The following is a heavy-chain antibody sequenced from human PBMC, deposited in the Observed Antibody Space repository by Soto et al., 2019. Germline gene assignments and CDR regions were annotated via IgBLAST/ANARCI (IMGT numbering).Heavy chain of an antibody. Sequence: SETLSLTCTVSGGSISSYYWSWIRQPPGKGLEWIGYIYYSGSTNYNPSLKSRVTISVDTSKNQFSLKLSSVTAADTAVYYCARRGSSPGGYYYYGMDVWGQGTTVTVSS. CDR2: IYYSGST. V-gene: IGHV4-59*01. CDR3: ARRGSSPGGYYYYGMDV. J-gene: IGHJ6*02. D-gene: IGHD6-6*01. CDR1: GGSISSYY.